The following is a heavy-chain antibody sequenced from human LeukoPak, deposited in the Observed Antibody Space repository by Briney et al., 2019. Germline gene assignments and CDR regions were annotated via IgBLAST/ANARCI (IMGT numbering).Heavy chain of an antibody. D-gene: IGHD2-2*02. CDR3: YANDILVVPAAITLPDAFDI. J-gene: IGHJ3*02. CDR2: ISGSGGST. CDR1: GFTFSSYA. Sequence: GGSLRLSCAASGFTFSSYAMSWVRQAPGKGLEWVSAISGSGGSTYYADSVKGRFTISRDRSETTPYLKMNSLRAADTAVYYTYANDILVVPAAITLPDAFDIWGQGTMVTVSS. V-gene: IGHV3-23*01.